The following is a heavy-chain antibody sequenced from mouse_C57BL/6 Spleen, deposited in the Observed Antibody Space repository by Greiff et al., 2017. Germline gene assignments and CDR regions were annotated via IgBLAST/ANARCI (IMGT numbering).Heavy chain of an antibody. D-gene: IGHD4-1*01. J-gene: IGHJ2*01. CDR2: INPNNGGT. V-gene: IGHV1-18*01. CDR1: GYTFTDYN. CDR3: ARNWGVYFDY. Sequence: VQLQQSGPELVKPGASVKISCKASGYTFTDYNMDWVKQSHGKSLEWIGDINPNNGGTIYNQKFKGKATLTVDKSSSTAYMELRSLTSEDTAVYYCARNWGVYFDYWGQGTTLTVSS.